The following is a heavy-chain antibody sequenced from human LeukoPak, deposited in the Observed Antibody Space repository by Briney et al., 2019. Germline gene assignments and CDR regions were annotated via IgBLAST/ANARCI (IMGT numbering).Heavy chain of an antibody. Sequence: SETLSLTCAVYGGSFSGYYWSWIRQPPGKGPEWIGEIDHSGSTNYNPSLKSRVTISVDTSKNQFSLKLSSVTAADTAVYYCARHEEEDGYNAKTFGYWGQGTLVTVSS. V-gene: IGHV4-34*01. CDR1: GGSFSGYY. D-gene: IGHD5-24*01. CDR2: IDHSGST. CDR3: ARHEEEDGYNAKTFGY. J-gene: IGHJ4*02.